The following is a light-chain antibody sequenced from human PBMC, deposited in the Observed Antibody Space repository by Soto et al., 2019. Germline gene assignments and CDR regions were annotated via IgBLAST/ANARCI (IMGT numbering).Light chain of an antibody. J-gene: IGKJ1*01. V-gene: IGKV3-20*01. CDR3: QQYGTLPWT. CDR1: QSVSKTY. Sequence: EIVLTQSPGTLSLSPGERATLSCRASQSVSKTYLAWYQQKSGQAPSLLMFDVSSRATGIPDRFSGSGSGTDFTLTISRLEPGDSAVYYCQQYGTLPWTFGQGTKVEIK. CDR2: DVS.